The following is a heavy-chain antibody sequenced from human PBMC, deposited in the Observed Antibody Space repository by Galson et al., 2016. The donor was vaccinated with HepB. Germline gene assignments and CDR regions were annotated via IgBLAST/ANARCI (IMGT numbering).Heavy chain of an antibody. J-gene: IGHJ4*02. D-gene: IGHD6-13*01. Sequence: SLRLSCAASGFTFSTYAMSWVRQAPGKGLEWVSVISGSGGSTYYADSVKGRFTISRDNSKNTVYLQMNSLRAEDTALYYCAREGVSTWYNDYWGQGALVTVSS. CDR2: ISGSGGST. CDR3: AREGVSTWYNDY. CDR1: GFTFSTYA. V-gene: IGHV3-23*01.